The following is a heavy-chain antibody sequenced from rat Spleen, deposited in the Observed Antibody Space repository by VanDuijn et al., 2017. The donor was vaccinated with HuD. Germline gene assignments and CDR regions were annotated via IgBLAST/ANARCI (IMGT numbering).Heavy chain of an antibody. Sequence: QVQLKESGPGLGPPSPTLSPTCTAPGFSLTSYHVTWFRLPPGKILEGMGTIWGGGGTNYNSAVQSRLCISRYTSKSQLYLKMNSLQPEDTGTYYCARLYYDGSYAYFDYWGQGVMVTVSS. CDR2: IWGGGGT. CDR1: GFSLTSYH. CDR3: ARLYYDGSYAYFDY. V-gene: IGHV2-72*01. D-gene: IGHD1-12*02. J-gene: IGHJ2*01.